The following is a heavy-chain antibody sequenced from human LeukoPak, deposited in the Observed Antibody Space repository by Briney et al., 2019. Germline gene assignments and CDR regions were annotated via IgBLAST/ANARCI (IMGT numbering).Heavy chain of an antibody. CDR3: ASPVSGSCSGGNCLYFDY. J-gene: IGHJ4*02. V-gene: IGHV3-7*01. Sequence: GGSLRLSCAASGLPFSSHWLSWFRQSPGKGLEWVAHINRDGTEKHYLDSVKGRFTISRDTSKNTLYLQMNSLRAEDTAVYYCASPVSGSCSGGNCLYFDYWGQGTLVTVSS. D-gene: IGHD2-15*01. CDR1: GLPFSSHW. CDR2: INRDGTEK.